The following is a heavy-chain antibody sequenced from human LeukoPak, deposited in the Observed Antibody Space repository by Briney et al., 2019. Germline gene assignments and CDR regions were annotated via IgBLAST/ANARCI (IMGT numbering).Heavy chain of an antibody. CDR1: GFTFDDYG. D-gene: IGHD6-13*01. J-gene: IGHJ5*02. Sequence: PGGSLRLSCAASGFTFDDYGMSWVRQAPGKGLEWVSGINWNGGSTGYADSVKGRFTISRDNAKNSLYLQMNSLRAEDTALYYCARAHGYSSSWTGFDPWGQGTLVTVSS. V-gene: IGHV3-20*04. CDR2: INWNGGST. CDR3: ARAHGYSSSWTGFDP.